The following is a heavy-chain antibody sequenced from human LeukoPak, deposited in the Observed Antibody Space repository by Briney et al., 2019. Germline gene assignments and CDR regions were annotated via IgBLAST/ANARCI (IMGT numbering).Heavy chain of an antibody. CDR3: ARDVAAPYYFDY. J-gene: IGHJ4*02. Sequence: SETLSLTCAVYGGSFSGYYWSWIRQPPGKGLEWIGEINHSGSTNYNPSLKSRVTISVDTSKNQFSLKLSSVTAADTAVYYCARDVAAPYYFDYWGQGTLVTVSS. CDR1: GGSFSGYY. CDR2: INHSGST. V-gene: IGHV4-34*01. D-gene: IGHD6-19*01.